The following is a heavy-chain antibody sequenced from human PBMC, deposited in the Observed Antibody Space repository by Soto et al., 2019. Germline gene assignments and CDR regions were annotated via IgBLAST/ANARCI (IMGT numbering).Heavy chain of an antibody. V-gene: IGHV3-72*01. Sequence: EVQLVESGGDLVQPGGSLRLSCAVSGFTFSDHYMDWVRQAPGKGLEWVGRIRNIANSYTTDYAASVKGRVTISRDDSKNALYRQMNSPKTEDTAMYYCARRITGTPPADGGSWGQGTLVTVSS. D-gene: IGHD1-7*01. CDR3: ARRITGTPPADGGS. CDR2: IRNIANSYTT. CDR1: GFTFSDHY. J-gene: IGHJ5*02.